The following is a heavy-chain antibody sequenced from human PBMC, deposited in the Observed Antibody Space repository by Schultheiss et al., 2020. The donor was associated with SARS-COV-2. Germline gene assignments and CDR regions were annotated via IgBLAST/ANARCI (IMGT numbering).Heavy chain of an antibody. Sequence: SQTLSLTCTVSGGSISSGGYYWSWIRQHPGKGLEWIGYIYYSGSTYYNPSLKSRVTISVDTSKNQFSLKLSSVTAADTAVYYCARDRGGRTPLWYFDLWGRGTLVTVSS. D-gene: IGHD3-10*01. CDR1: GGSISSGGYY. CDR3: ARDRGGRTPLWYFDL. J-gene: IGHJ2*01. CDR2: IYYSGST. V-gene: IGHV4-31*03.